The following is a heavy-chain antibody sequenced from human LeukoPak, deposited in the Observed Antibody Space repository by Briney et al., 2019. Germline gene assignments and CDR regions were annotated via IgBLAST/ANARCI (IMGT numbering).Heavy chain of an antibody. CDR3: ARALAPYGSGSYRSYYYYYYGMDV. CDR2: ISYDGSNK. D-gene: IGHD3-10*01. Sequence: GGSLRLSCAASGFTFSSYAMHWVRQAPGKGLKWVAVISYDGSNKYYADSVKGRFTISRDNSKNTLYLQMNSLRAEDTAVYYCARALAPYGSGSYRSYYYYYYGMDVWGQGTTVTVSS. J-gene: IGHJ6*02. V-gene: IGHV3-30-3*01. CDR1: GFTFSSYA.